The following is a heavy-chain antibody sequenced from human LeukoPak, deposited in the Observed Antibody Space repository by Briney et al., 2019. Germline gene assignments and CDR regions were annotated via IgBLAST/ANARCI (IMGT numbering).Heavy chain of an antibody. Sequence: GGSLRLSCAASGFTLSSYDMHWVRQAPGKGLEWVAVISYDGSNKYYADSVKGRFTISRDNSKNTLYLQMNSLRAEDTAVYYCARVRGWSGSEYFQHWGQGTLVTVSS. V-gene: IGHV3-30*03. CDR2: ISYDGSNK. CDR1: GFTLSSYD. CDR3: ARVRGWSGSEYFQH. D-gene: IGHD6-19*01. J-gene: IGHJ1*01.